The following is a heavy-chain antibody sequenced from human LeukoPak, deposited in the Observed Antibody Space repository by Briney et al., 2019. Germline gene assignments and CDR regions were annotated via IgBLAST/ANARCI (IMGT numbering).Heavy chain of an antibody. CDR2: INPSGGST. Sequence: APVKVSCKASGYTFTSYYMHWVRQAPGQGLEWMGIINPSGGSTSYAQRFQGRVTMTRDTSTSTVYMELSSLRSEDTAVYYCARSPHYYGMDVWGKGTTVTVSS. J-gene: IGHJ6*04. V-gene: IGHV1-46*01. CDR1: GYTFTSYY. CDR3: ARSPHYYGMDV.